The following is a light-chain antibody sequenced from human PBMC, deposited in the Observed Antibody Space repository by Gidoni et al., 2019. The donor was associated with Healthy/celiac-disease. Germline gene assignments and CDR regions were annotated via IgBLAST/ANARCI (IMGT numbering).Light chain of an antibody. V-gene: IGKV1-5*03. CDR1: QCISSW. CDR3: RQYNSYST. Sequence: DIQMIPSPSTLSASVGDRVTITCRASQCISSWLAWYQQKPGKAPKLLVYKASSLESGVPSRVSGSGSGTGFTLTMSSLQADDFATYYSRQYNSYSTFGQGTKLEIK. J-gene: IGKJ2*01. CDR2: KAS.